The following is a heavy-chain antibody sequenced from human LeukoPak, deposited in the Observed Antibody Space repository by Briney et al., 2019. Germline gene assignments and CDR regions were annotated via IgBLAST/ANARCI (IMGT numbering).Heavy chain of an antibody. J-gene: IGHJ4*02. Sequence: SVKGRFIISRDNAKNLLFLQMSNLRAEDSAMYYCARDVGFVVVPAVFDSWGQGTLVTVSS. CDR3: ARDVGFVVVPAVFDS. D-gene: IGHD2-2*01. V-gene: IGHV3-48*01.